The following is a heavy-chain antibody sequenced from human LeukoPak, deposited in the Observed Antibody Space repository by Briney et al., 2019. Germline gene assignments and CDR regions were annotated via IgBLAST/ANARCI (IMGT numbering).Heavy chain of an antibody. V-gene: IGHV3-23*01. J-gene: IGHJ6*03. CDR2: ISGSGGST. CDR3: AKDQRATMVRGVSGYMDV. D-gene: IGHD3-10*01. Sequence: GGSLRLSCAASGFTFSSYAMSWVRQAPGKGLEWVSAISGSGGSTYYADSVEGRFTISRDNSKNTLYLQMNSLRAEDTAVYYCAKDQRATMVRGVSGYMDVWGKGTTVTVSS. CDR1: GFTFSSYA.